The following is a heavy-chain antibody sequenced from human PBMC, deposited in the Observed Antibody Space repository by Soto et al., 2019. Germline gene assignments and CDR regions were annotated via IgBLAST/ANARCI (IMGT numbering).Heavy chain of an antibody. CDR1: GFTFSSYS. J-gene: IGHJ4*02. Sequence: QVQLVESGGGVVQPGRSLRLSCAASGFTFSSYSMHWVRQAPGKGLEWVAVISYDGSNKYYADSVKGRFTISRDNSKNTLYLQMNSLRAEDTAVYYCAKDQMLDYWGQGTLVTVSS. CDR2: ISYDGSNK. V-gene: IGHV3-30*18. CDR3: AKDQMLDY.